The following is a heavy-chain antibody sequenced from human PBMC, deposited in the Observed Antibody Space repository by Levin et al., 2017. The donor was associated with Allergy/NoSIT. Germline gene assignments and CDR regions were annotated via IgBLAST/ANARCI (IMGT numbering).Heavy chain of an antibody. Sequence: AGGSLRLSCAASGFTFSDYSMNWVRQAPGKGLEWVSSISPNSNYIYYADSLKGRFTISRDNAKSSVFLQMNSLRAEDTALYYCARSGSPDYWGQGTLVIVSS. CDR3: ARSGSPDY. CDR1: GFTFSDYS. D-gene: IGHD3-22*01. CDR2: ISPNSNYI. J-gene: IGHJ4*02. V-gene: IGHV3-21*01.